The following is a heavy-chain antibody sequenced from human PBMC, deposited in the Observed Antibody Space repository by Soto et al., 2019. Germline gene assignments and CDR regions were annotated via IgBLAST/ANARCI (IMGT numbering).Heavy chain of an antibody. J-gene: IGHJ4*02. CDR2: ISGSGGST. D-gene: IGHD2-8*01. CDR1: GFTFSSYA. CDR3: AKARCTTSNCYVPDY. Sequence: PGGSLRLSCAASGFTFSSYAMSWVRQAPGKGLEWVSAISGSGGSTYYADSVQGRFTISRDNPKNTLYLQMNSLRAEDTAVYYCAKARCTTSNCYVPDYWGQGTLVTVSS. V-gene: IGHV3-23*01.